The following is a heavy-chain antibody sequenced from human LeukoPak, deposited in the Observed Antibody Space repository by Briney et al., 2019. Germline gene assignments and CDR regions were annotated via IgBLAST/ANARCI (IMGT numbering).Heavy chain of an antibody. D-gene: IGHD2-15*01. CDR2: INPNSGGA. CDR3: ARDSEGGSGSLDP. V-gene: IGHV1-2*02. Sequence: ASVKVSCKASGYTFTDYSLHWVRQAPGQGLEWMGWINPNSGGANYAQRFQGSVTMTRDTSISTVYMELNRLTSDDTAVYYCARDSEGGSGSLDPWGQGTLVTVSS. J-gene: IGHJ5*02. CDR1: GYTFTDYS.